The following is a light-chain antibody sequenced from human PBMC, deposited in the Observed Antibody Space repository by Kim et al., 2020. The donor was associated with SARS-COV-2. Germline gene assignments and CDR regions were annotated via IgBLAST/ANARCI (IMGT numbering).Light chain of an antibody. Sequence: SYELTQPPSVSVAPGKTARITRGGNNIGSKSVHWYQQKPGQAPVLVIYYDNDRPSGIPERFSGSNSGNTANLTISRVEAGDEADYYCQVWNSSSDHRVFGGGTQLTVL. V-gene: IGLV3-21*04. CDR2: YDN. J-gene: IGLJ3*02. CDR3: QVWNSSSDHRV. CDR1: NIGSKS.